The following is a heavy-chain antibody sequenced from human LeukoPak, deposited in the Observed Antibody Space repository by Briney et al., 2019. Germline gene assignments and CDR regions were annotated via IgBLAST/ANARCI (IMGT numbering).Heavy chain of an antibody. CDR3: ARAVNYYDSSGYYYDYFDY. CDR2: IIPIFGTA. Sequence: ASVKVSCKASGGTFSSYAISWVRQAPGQGLEWMGGIIPIFGTANYAQKFQGRVTITTDESASTAYMELSSLRSEDTAVYYCARAVNYYDSSGYYYDYFDYWGQGTLVTVSS. J-gene: IGHJ4*02. CDR1: GGTFSSYA. D-gene: IGHD3-22*01. V-gene: IGHV1-69*05.